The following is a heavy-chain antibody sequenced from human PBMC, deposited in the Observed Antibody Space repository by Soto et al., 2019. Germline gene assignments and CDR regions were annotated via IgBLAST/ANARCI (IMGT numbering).Heavy chain of an antibody. D-gene: IGHD6-19*01. CDR2: INPNSGVT. J-gene: IGHJ4*02. V-gene: IGHV1-2*02. CDR1: GYTFTDYY. CDR3: AREGMYSSGLGIAY. Sequence: QVQLVQSGAEVKKPGASVKVSCKASGYTFTDYYMHWVRQASGQGLEWMGWINPNSGVTNYAQKLPEGGTMTSDTAYLAPYLELRRLRSDETAVCYSAREGMYSSGLGIAYWGQGTLVTVSS.